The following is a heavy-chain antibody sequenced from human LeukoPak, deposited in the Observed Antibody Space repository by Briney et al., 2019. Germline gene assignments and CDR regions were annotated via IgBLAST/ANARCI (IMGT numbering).Heavy chain of an antibody. CDR2: IYYSGST. Sequence: SETLSLTCTVSGDSISSYYWSWIRQTPGKGLEWIGYIYYSGSTNYNPSLKSRVTMSVDTSKNQFSLKLSSVTAADTAVFYCARGRHTDVLGTTLGPFWYWGQGTLVTVSS. CDR1: GDSISSYY. CDR3: ARGRHTDVLGTTLGPFWY. D-gene: IGHD1-26*01. V-gene: IGHV4-59*12. J-gene: IGHJ4*02.